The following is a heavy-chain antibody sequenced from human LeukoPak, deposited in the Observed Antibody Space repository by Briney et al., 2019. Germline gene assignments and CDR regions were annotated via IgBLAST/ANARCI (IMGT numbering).Heavy chain of an antibody. CDR1: GGTFSSYA. CDR2: IIPIFGTA. V-gene: IGHV1-69*05. J-gene: IGHJ6*03. D-gene: IGHD2-2*01. CDR3: ARDRGVVPAAIRGGYYYYYMDV. Sequence: SVKVSCKASGGTFSSYAISWVRQAPGQGLEWMGGIIPIFGTANYAQKFQGRVTITTDESTSTAYMELSSLRSEDTAVYYCARDRGVVPAAIRGGYYYYYMDVWGKGTTVTVSS.